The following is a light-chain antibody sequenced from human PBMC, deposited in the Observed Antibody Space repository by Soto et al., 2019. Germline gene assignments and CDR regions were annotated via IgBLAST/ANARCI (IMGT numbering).Light chain of an antibody. V-gene: IGKV1-5*01. Sequence: DIKMTQSPSTLSASVGDRVTVSCRASQSIRTWLAWYQHKPGKAPKLLIYHASTLERGVPSRFSGSGSGTACTRTISSLQPEDFETYYCQHSYSSSWTFGQGTKV. CDR1: QSIRTW. CDR2: HAS. J-gene: IGKJ1*01. CDR3: QHSYSSSWT.